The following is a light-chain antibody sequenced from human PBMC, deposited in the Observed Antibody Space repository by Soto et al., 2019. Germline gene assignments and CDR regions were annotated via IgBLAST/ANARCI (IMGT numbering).Light chain of an antibody. V-gene: IGKV1-33*01. CDR3: QQYNSYSGP. CDR2: DAS. Sequence: DIQMAQSRSSLPASVGDRLTITCQASQDISNYLNWYQQKPGKAPKLLIYDASNLETGVPSRVSGRGSGTEFTPTISSLQPDDFAIYYCQQYNSYSGPFGQGTKVDIK. J-gene: IGKJ1*01. CDR1: QDISNY.